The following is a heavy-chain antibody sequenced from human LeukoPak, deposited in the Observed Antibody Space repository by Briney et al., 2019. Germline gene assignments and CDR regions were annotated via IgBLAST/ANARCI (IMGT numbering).Heavy chain of an antibody. CDR2: INHSGST. D-gene: IGHD3-3*01. J-gene: IGHJ4*02. V-gene: IGHV4-39*07. Sequence: PSETLSLTCTVSGGSVSSGSYYWSWIRQPPGKGLEWIGEINHSGSTNYNPSLKSRVTISVDTSKNQFSLKLSSVTAADTAVYYCARGQDFWSGYLAYWGQGTLVTVSS. CDR1: GGSVSSGSYY. CDR3: ARGQDFWSGYLAY.